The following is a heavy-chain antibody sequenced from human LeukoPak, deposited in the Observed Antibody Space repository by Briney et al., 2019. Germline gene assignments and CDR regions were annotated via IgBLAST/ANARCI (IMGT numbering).Heavy chain of an antibody. CDR2: TYYRSKGYN. Sequence: SQTLSLTCAISGDSVSSNTAAWNWIRQSPSRGLEWLGRTYYRSKGYNDYAVSVKSRVTINPDTSKNQFSLQLNSVTPEDTAMYYCARTAIGGNYFDYWGQGTLVTVSS. J-gene: IGHJ4*02. V-gene: IGHV6-1*01. CDR3: ARTAIGGNYFDY. CDR1: GDSVSSNTAA. D-gene: IGHD1-26*01.